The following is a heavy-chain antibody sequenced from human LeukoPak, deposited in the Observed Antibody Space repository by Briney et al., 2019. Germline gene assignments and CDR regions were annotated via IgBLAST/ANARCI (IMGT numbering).Heavy chain of an antibody. CDR3: ARDRWSGYDFDY. CDR1: GYTFSDYY. CDR2: INPNSGGT. J-gene: IGHJ4*02. D-gene: IGHD5-12*01. V-gene: IGHV1-2*02. Sequence: GASLKVSCKASGYTFSDYYMHWVRQAPGQGLEWMGWINPNSGGTNYAQKFQGRVTMTRDTSISTAYMELSRLRSDDTAVYYCARDRWSGYDFDYWGQGTLVTVSS.